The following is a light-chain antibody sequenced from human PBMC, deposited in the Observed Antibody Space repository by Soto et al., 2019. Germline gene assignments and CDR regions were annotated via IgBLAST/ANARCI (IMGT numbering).Light chain of an antibody. V-gene: IGLV2-11*01. Sequence: QSVLTQPRSVSGSPGQSVTISCTGTSSDVGAYNYVSWFQQHPGKAPKLMMSDVSKRPSGVPDRFSGSKSGTTASLTISGLQAEDEADYYCCSYAGGSTIFGGGTKLTVL. CDR3: CSYAGGSTI. CDR1: SSDVGAYNY. CDR2: DVS. J-gene: IGLJ2*01.